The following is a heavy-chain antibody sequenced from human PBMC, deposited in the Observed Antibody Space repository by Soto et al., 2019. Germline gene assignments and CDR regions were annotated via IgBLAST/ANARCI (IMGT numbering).Heavy chain of an antibody. CDR2: FDPEDGET. J-gene: IGHJ4*02. CDR3: ATWFGTQIGFDY. D-gene: IGHD3-10*01. CDR1: GYTLTELS. Sequence: GASVKVSCKVSGYTLTELSMHWVRQAPGKGLEWMGGFDPEDGETIYAQKFQGRVTMTEDTSTDTAYMELSSLRSEDTAVYYCATWFGTQIGFDYWGQGTLVTVSS. V-gene: IGHV1-24*01.